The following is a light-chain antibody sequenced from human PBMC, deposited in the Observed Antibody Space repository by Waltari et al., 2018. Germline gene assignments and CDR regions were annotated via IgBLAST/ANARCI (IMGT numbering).Light chain of an antibody. CDR1: QSVSSRY. V-gene: IGKV3-20*01. CDR3: QQYGSSLLIT. J-gene: IGKJ5*01. CDR2: GAS. Sequence: EIVLTQSPGTLSLSPGERATLSGRASQSVSSRYLAWYQQKPGQAPRLLIYGASSRATGIPDRFSGSGSGTDFTLTISRLEPEDFAVYYCQQYGSSLLITFGQGTRLEIK.